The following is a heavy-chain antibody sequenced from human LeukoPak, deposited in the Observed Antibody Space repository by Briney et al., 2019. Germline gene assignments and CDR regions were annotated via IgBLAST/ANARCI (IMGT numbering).Heavy chain of an antibody. V-gene: IGHV5-51*01. D-gene: IGHD3-9*01. CDR3: TRREARTGYSDY. CDR2: IHPGRSDI. CDR1: GYSYTTYW. J-gene: IGHJ4*02. Sequence: GESLKISSKTSGYSYTTYWIAWVRQMPGKGLEWMGIIHPGRSDIRYSPSFQGPVTISADKSISTAYLQWSSLEASDTAMYYCTRREARTGYSDYWGQGTLVTVSS.